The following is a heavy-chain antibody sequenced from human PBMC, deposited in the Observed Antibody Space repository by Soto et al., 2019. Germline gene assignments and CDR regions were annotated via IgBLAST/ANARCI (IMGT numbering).Heavy chain of an antibody. CDR2: INHSGST. Sequence: PSETLSLTCTVSGGSISSDYWTWIRQPPGKGLEWIGDINHSGSTNHNPSLKSRVTISVDTSKNQVSLKLSSVTAADTAVYYCARVSGIYYYGMDVWGQGTTVTVSS. V-gene: IGHV4-59*12. J-gene: IGHJ6*02. CDR1: GGSISSDY. CDR3: ARVSGIYYYGMDV. D-gene: IGHD3-10*01.